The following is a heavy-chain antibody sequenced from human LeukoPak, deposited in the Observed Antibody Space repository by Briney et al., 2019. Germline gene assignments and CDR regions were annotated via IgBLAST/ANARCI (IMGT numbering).Heavy chain of an antibody. J-gene: IGHJ4*02. CDR2: IYSGGST. Sequence: GGSLRLSCAASGFTVSSNYMSWVRQAPGKGLEWVSVIYSGGSTYYADSVKGRFIIFRDNSKNTVYLQMNSLRAEDTAVYYCAREKWEPRYFDYWGQGTLVTVSS. CDR1: GFTVSSNY. V-gene: IGHV3-53*01. CDR3: AREKWEPRYFDY. D-gene: IGHD1-26*01.